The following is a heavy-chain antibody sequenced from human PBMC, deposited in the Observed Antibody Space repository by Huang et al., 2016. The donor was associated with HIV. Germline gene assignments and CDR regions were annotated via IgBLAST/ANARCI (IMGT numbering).Heavy chain of an antibody. J-gene: IGHJ6*03. CDR1: GFSFTSYW. Sequence: EVQLLQSGIEVKKPGESLKISCKASGFSFTSYWIGWVRQLPGKGLEWMGVIDPEDANTRYSPAFQGQVTISADKSINTAYVQWSSLKASDTAVYYCASRRTAPESYYIDVWGKGTTVIVSS. CDR3: ASRRTAPESYYIDV. CDR2: IDPEDANT. V-gene: IGHV5-51*03. D-gene: IGHD2-21*02.